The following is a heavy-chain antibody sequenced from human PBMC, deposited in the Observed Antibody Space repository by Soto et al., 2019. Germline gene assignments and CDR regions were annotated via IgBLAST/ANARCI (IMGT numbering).Heavy chain of an antibody. CDR1: GGTFSSYA. J-gene: IGHJ5*02. D-gene: IGHD6-19*01. V-gene: IGHV1-69*13. CDR3: ARGYSSGWPHNWFDP. CDR2: IIPIFGTA. Sequence: ASVKVSCKASGGTFSSYAISWVRQAPGQGLEWMGGIIPIFGTANYAQKFQGRVTITADESTSTAYMELSSLRSEDTAVYYCARGYSSGWPHNWFDPWGQGTLVTVSS.